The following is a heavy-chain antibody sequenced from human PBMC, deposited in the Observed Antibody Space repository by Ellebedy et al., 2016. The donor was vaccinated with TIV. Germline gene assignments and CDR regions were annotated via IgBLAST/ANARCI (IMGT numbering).Heavy chain of an antibody. CDR3: ARTDLRYGMDV. V-gene: IGHV4-38-2*02. CDR2: IYHSGST. CDR1: GYSIRSGYY. D-gene: IGHD3/OR15-3a*01. Sequence: SETLSLXCTVSGYSIRSGYYWAWIRQPPGKGLDWIGNIYHSGSTYYNPSLRSRVTLSLDKSQNQVSLKLSSVTAADTAIYYCARTDLRYGMDVWGQGTTVTVSS. J-gene: IGHJ6*02.